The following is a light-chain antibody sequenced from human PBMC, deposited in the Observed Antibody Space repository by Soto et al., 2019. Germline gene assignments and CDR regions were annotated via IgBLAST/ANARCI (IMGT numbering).Light chain of an antibody. CDR1: QSVNSNY. J-gene: IGKJ4*01. V-gene: IGKV3-20*01. Sequence: EIVLTQSPGTLPLSPGDRATLSCRASQSVNSNYLAWYQQKPGQAPRLLLYGASSRAIGIPDRFSGSGSGTAFTLPISRLEPADFVVYYCQQYDTSPPLTFGGGTKVEIK. CDR3: QQYDTSPPLT. CDR2: GAS.